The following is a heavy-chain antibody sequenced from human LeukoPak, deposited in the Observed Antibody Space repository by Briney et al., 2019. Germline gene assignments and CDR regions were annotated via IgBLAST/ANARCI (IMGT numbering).Heavy chain of an antibody. Sequence: ASETLSLTCAVSGGSISSGGYSWSWIRQPPGKGLEWIGYIYYSGRTNSGSTNYNPSLKSRVTISVDTSKNQFSLKLSSVTAADTAVYYCARLTLAAAGPIFDYWGQGTLVTVSS. CDR3: ARLTLAAAGPIFDY. D-gene: IGHD6-13*01. CDR1: GGSISSGGYS. J-gene: IGHJ4*02. CDR2: IYYSGRTNSGST. V-gene: IGHV4-61*08.